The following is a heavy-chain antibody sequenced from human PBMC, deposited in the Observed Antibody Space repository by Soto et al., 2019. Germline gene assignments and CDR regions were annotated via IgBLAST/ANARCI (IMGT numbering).Heavy chain of an antibody. D-gene: IGHD6-19*01. CDR3: AKDVVAGSLGY. Sequence: HPGGSLRLSCAASGFTFDDYAMHWVRQAPGKGLEWVSGISWNSGSIGYADSVKGRFTISRDNAKNSLYLQMNSLRAEDTALYYCAKDVVAGSLGYWGQGTLVTVSS. V-gene: IGHV3-9*01. CDR2: ISWNSGSI. CDR1: GFTFDDYA. J-gene: IGHJ4*02.